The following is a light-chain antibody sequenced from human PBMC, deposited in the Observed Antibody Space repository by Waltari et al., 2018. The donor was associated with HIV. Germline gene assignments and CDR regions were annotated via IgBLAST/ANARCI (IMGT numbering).Light chain of an antibody. CDR3: GAWDDNLRGL. CDR2: KNN. Sequence: QAVLTQTPSASASPGQKITISCSGSDSNVGSPHVSWYHQFPGRAPKLLLYKNNQRSSGVPDRFSGSKSGTSASLTISGLRSEDEGTYFCGAWDDNLRGLFGAGTKLTVL. CDR1: DSNVGSPH. J-gene: IGLJ2*01. V-gene: IGLV1-47*01.